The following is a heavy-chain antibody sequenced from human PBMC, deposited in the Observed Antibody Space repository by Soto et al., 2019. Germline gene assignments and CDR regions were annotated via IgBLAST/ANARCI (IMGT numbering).Heavy chain of an antibody. CDR3: ARYCSGGSCYGGAEYFQH. CDR1: GGTFSSYA. V-gene: IGHV1-69*01. Sequence: QVQLVQSGAEVKKPGSSVKVSCKASGGTFSSYAISWVRQAPGQGLEWMGGIIPIFGTANYAQKFQGRVTTTAEESTSTAYMELGSLRSEDTAVYYCARYCSGGSCYGGAEYFQHWGQGTLVTVSS. CDR2: IIPIFGTA. D-gene: IGHD2-15*01. J-gene: IGHJ1*01.